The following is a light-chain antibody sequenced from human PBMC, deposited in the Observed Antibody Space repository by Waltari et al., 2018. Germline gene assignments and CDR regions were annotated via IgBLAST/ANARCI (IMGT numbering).Light chain of an antibody. CDR1: TSNIGRNT. J-gene: IGLJ1*01. CDR3: AAWDDSLNGFV. V-gene: IGLV1-44*01. CDR2: KNN. Sequence: QPVLTQPPSASGTPGQRVSISCSGGTSNIGRNTLNWYQQLPGAAPKFFIHKNNQGRSGGPDRCSGSKSGTSASLAISGLRSEDEADYYCAAWDDSLNGFVFGTGTKVTVL.